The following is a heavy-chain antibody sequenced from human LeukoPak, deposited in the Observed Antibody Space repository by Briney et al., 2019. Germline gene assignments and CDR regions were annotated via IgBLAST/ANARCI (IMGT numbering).Heavy chain of an antibody. J-gene: IGHJ4*02. V-gene: IGHV4-30-4*01. D-gene: IGHD5-12*01. Sequence: SETLSLTCTVSGGSISSGDYYWSWIRQPPGEGLEWIGYIYYSGSTYYNPSLKSRVTISVDTSKNQFSLKLSSVTAADTAVYYCARGGYSGYEVFDYWGQGTLVTVSS. CDR3: ARGGYSGYEVFDY. CDR1: GGSISSGDYY. CDR2: IYYSGST.